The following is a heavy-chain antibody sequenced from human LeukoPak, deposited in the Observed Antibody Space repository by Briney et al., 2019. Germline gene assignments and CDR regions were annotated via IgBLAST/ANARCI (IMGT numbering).Heavy chain of an antibody. CDR1: GFSFRDFW. D-gene: IGHD5-12*01. CDR2: INQGGSVK. V-gene: IGHV3-7*01. J-gene: IGHJ4*02. Sequence: GGSLRLSCAASGFSFRDFWMTWVRQAPGKGLGWVANINQGGSVKYYVDSVKGRFTISRDDAESSLYVQMNSLRDEDTAVYYCARFGYSGWNLEYWGQGTLVTVSS. CDR3: ARFGYSGWNLEY.